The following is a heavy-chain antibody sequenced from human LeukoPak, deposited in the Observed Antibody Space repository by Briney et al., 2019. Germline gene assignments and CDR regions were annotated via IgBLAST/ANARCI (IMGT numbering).Heavy chain of an antibody. Sequence: PGGSLRLSCAASGFTFSTYDMHWVRQTTGKGLEWVSGIGTSGGTHYPDSVKGRFTISRENAKNSLYLQMNSLRAGDTAVYYCARGFYCSDHSCYVNGEFDYWGQGTLVTVSS. CDR1: GFTFSTYD. D-gene: IGHD2-2*01. CDR3: ARGFYCSDHSCYVNGEFDY. V-gene: IGHV3-13*04. CDR2: IGTSGGT. J-gene: IGHJ4*02.